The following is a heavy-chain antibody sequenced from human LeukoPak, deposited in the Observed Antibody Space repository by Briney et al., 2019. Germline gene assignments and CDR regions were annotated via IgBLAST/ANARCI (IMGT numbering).Heavy chain of an antibody. CDR3: AREWELLPPDY. CDR2: ISSSSSYI. Sequence: GGSLRLSCAASGFTFSSYSMNWVRQAPGKGLEWVSSISSSSSYIYYADSVKGRFTISRDNAKNSLYLQMSSLRAEDTAVYYCAREWELLPPDYWGQGTLVTVSS. CDR1: GFTFSSYS. J-gene: IGHJ4*02. D-gene: IGHD1-26*01. V-gene: IGHV3-21*01.